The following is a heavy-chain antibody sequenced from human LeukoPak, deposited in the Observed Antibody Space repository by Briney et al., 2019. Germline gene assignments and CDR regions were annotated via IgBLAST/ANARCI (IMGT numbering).Heavy chain of an antibody. CDR1: GGTFSIYA. CDR2: IIPIFGTA. D-gene: IGHD4-11*01. Sequence: SLRVSRKASGGTFSIYASSWVRQAPGQGLEWMGGIIPIFGTANYAQKFKGRVTITTDESTSTAYMELSSLRSEDTAVYYCARGRGTVMGWADWYFDLWGRGTLVTVSS. J-gene: IGHJ2*01. V-gene: IGHV1-69*05. CDR3: ARGRGTVMGWADWYFDL.